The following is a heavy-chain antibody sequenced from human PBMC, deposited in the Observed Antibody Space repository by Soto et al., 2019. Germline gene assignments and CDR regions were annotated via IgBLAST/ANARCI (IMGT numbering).Heavy chain of an antibody. J-gene: IGHJ5*02. CDR1: GDSVSSNSAA. CDR2: TYYRSKWYN. D-gene: IGHD6-6*01. Sequence: PSQTLSLTCAISGDSVSSNSAAWNWIRQSPSRGLEWLGRTYYRSKWYNDYAVSVKSRITINPDTSKNQFSLQLNSVTPEDTAVYYCAREGGQCIAARQANWFDPWGQGTLVTVSS. V-gene: IGHV6-1*01. CDR3: AREGGQCIAARQANWFDP.